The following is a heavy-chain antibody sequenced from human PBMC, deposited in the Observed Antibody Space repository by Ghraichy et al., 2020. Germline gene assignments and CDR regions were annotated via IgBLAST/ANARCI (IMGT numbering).Heavy chain of an antibody. CDR1: GFTFSSYA. CDR2: IIAAGGNR. D-gene: IGHD3-10*01. J-gene: IGHJ4*02. Sequence: GGSLRLSCAASGFTFSSYAMSWVRQAPGKGLDWVSDIIAAGGNRYYANSVKGRFTISRENSKNTVSLQMNNLRAEDTAIYYCAKDAVGPLHYGGQGTLVTVSS. V-gene: IGHV3-23*01. CDR3: AKDAVGPLHY.